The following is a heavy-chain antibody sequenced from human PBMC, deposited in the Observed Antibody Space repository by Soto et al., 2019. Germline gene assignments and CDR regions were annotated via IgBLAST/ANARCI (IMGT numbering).Heavy chain of an antibody. CDR2: INGGGST. J-gene: IGHJ6*02. CDR3: VRENYYYGMDV. CDR1: GFNVSVNY. V-gene: IGHV3-53*01. Sequence: EVQLVESGGGLIQPGGSLRLSCAASGFNVSVNYMNWVRQAPGKGLEWVSVINGGGSTSYADSVKGRFTISRDTSKNTLYLQMNSLRAEDTAVYYCVRENYYYGMDVWGQGTTVIVSS.